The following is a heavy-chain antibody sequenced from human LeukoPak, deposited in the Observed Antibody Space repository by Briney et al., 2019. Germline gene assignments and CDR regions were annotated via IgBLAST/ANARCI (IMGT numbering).Heavy chain of an antibody. V-gene: IGHV4-39*07. J-gene: IGHJ4*02. CDR1: GGSINSGYY. CDR3: ARLNYYDSVE. Sequence: SETLSLTCTVSGGSINSGYYWGWIRQPPGKGLEWIGSIYYSGSTYYNPSLKSRVTISIDTSKIQFSLKLSSVTAADTAVYYCARLNYYDSVEWGQGTLVTVSS. D-gene: IGHD3-22*01. CDR2: IYYSGST.